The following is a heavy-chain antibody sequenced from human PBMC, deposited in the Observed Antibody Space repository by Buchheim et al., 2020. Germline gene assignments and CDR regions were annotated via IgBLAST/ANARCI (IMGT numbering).Heavy chain of an antibody. CDR3: ARDSGSGYCSSTSCSNWFDP. D-gene: IGHD2-2*01. CDR2: IYHSGST. Sequence: QLQLQESGSGLVKPSQTLSLTCAVSGGSISSGGYSWSWIRQPPGKGLEWIGYIYHSGSTYYHPSLKSRVTISVYRSKNQFSLKLSSVTAADTAVYYCARDSGSGYCSSTSCSNWFDPWGQGTL. CDR1: GGSISSGGYS. V-gene: IGHV4-30-2*01. J-gene: IGHJ5*02.